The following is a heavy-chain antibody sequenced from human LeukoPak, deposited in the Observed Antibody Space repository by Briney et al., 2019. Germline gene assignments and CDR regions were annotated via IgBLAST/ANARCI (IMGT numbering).Heavy chain of an antibody. J-gene: IGHJ4*02. CDR3: ARGFTDGSQQFDY. Sequence: GGSLRLSCAASGFTFNYNAMSWVRQAPGKGLQWVSTIDGVGTGAYYAASVKGRFTISRDNSENTLYLQMNSLRAEDTAVYYCARGFTDGSQQFDYWGQGTLVTVSS. D-gene: IGHD1-26*01. V-gene: IGHV3-23*01. CDR1: GFTFNYNA. CDR2: IDGVGTGA.